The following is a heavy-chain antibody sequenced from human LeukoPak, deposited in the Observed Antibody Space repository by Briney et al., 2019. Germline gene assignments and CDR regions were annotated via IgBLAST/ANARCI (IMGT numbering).Heavy chain of an antibody. J-gene: IGHJ4*02. CDR3: AKDIGRGWYLLYFDY. V-gene: IGHV3-30*18. CDR2: ISYDGSNK. D-gene: IGHD6-19*01. CDR1: GFTFSSYG. Sequence: GRSLRLSCAASGFTFSSYGMHWVRQAPGKGLEWVAVISYDGSNKYYADSVKGRFTISRGNSKNTLYLQMNSLRAEDTAVYYCAKDIGRGWYLLYFDYWGQGTLVTVSS.